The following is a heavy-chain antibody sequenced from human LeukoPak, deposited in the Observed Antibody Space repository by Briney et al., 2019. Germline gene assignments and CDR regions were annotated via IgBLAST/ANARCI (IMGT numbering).Heavy chain of an antibody. J-gene: IGHJ4*02. CDR3: ARLPHNSIWYFDF. Sequence: PSETLSLTCTVSGGSISNYYWSWIRQPAGRGLEWIGHIYISGTTNYTPSLKSRVTISVDKSKNQFSLNLRTVTAADTAVYYCARLPHNSIWYFDFWGQGTLVTVSS. CDR2: IYISGTT. D-gene: IGHD3-3*02. CDR1: GGSISNYY. V-gene: IGHV4-4*07.